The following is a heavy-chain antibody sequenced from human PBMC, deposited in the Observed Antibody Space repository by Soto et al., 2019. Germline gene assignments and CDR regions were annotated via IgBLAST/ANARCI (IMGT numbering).Heavy chain of an antibody. CDR3: ARDPDYDFWSGYYSFDY. V-gene: IGHV6-1*01. CDR2: TYYRSKWYN. D-gene: IGHD3-3*01. J-gene: IGHJ4*02. Sequence: SQTLSLTCAISGDSVSSNSAAWNWIRQSPSRGLEWLGRTYYRSKWYNDYAVSVKSRITINPDTSKNQFSLQLNSVTPEDTAVYYCARDPDYDFWSGYYSFDYWGQGTVVTV. CDR1: GDSVSSNSAA.